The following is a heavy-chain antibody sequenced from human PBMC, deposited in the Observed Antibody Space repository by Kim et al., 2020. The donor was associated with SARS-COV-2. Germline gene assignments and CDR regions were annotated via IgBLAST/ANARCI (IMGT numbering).Heavy chain of an antibody. V-gene: IGHV4-59*13. Sequence: SETLSLTCTVSGDSISDYCWSWVRQPPGKGLVWIGYICHSGSTNYKPSLGSRVTISMDTSKNQISLKLSSVTAADTAVYYCARNTGRYSSDNWFHPWGQGTLVTVSS. J-gene: IGHJ5*02. CDR2: ICHSGST. CDR3: ARNTGRYSSDNWFHP. D-gene: IGHD1-26*01. CDR1: GDSISDYC.